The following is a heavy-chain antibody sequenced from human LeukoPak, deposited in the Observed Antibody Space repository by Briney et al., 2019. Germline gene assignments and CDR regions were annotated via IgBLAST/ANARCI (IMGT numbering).Heavy chain of an antibody. D-gene: IGHD1-1*01. J-gene: IGHJ6*02. V-gene: IGHV6-1*01. Sequence: SQTLSLTCAISGDSVSSNSAAWNWIRQSPSRGLEWLGRTYYRSKWYNDYAISVQSRITINSDTSKNQFSLQLNSVTPEDTAVYYCAKGRPSYYGMDVWGQGTTVTVSS. CDR1: GDSVSSNSAA. CDR2: TYYRSKWYN. CDR3: AKGRPSYYGMDV.